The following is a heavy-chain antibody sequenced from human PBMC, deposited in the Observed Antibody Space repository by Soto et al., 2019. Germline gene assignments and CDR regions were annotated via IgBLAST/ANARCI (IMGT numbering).Heavy chain of an antibody. CDR1: GDSITNSNYY. J-gene: IGHJ5*02. Sequence: SETLSLTCTVSGDSITNSNYYWRWFRQPPGKGLEWIASIYYIGSTYYNPSLKSRVTISVDTSNNQFSLNLNSVTASDTAVYYCAGRNSLASVSLNFRELSNYKWIDPWGPGTLVTVSS. D-gene: IGHD3-16*02. V-gene: IGHV4-39*01. CDR2: IYYIGST. CDR3: AGRNSLASVSLNFRELSNYKWIDP.